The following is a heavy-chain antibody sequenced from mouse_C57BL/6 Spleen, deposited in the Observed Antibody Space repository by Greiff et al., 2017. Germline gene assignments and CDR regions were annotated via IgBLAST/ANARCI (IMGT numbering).Heavy chain of an antibody. CDR1: GFNIKDYY. CDR3: GLAANWEEADY. CDR2: IDPEDGDT. Sequence: EVQLVESGAELVKPGASVKLSCTASGFNIKDYYMHWVKQRTEQGLEWIGRIDPEDGDTKYAPKFQGKATLTADTSSNTTYLQLSSLTSEDTAVYYCGLAANWEEADYWGQGTTLTGSS. J-gene: IGHJ2*01. V-gene: IGHV14-2*01. D-gene: IGHD4-1*01.